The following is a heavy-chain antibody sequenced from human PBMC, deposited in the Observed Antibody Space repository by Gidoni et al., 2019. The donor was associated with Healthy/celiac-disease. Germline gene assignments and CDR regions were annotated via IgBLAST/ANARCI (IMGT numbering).Heavy chain of an antibody. D-gene: IGHD2-2*01. Sequence: EVQLVESGGGLVKPGGSLRLSCAASGFTFSSYSMNWVRQAPGKGLEWVSSISSSSSYICYADSVKGRFTISRDNAKNSLYLQMNSLRAEDTAVYYCARDGNISTLWYYYGMDVWGQGTTVTVSS. CDR1: GFTFSSYS. CDR3: ARDGNISTLWYYYGMDV. V-gene: IGHV3-21*01. J-gene: IGHJ6*02. CDR2: ISSSSSYI.